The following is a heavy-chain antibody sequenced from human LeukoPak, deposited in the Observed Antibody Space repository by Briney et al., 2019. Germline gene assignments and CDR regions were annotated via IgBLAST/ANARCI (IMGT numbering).Heavy chain of an antibody. J-gene: IGHJ4*02. Sequence: PGGSLRISCAAPGFTFSSYWMHWVRQAPGKGLVWVSRINSDGSSTNYADSVKGRFTISRDNAQNTLYLQMNSLRAEDTAVYYCARESLGDFWSGSQSSDYWGQGTLVTVSS. V-gene: IGHV3-74*01. CDR3: ARESLGDFWSGSQSSDY. CDR2: INSDGSST. D-gene: IGHD3-3*01. CDR1: GFTFSSYW.